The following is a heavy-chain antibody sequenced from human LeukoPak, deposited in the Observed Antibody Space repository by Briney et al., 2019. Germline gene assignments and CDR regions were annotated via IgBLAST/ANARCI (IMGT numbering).Heavy chain of an antibody. V-gene: IGHV4-39*01. Sequence: SETLSLTCTVSGGSISSSSYYWGWIRLPPGKGLEWIGSIYYSGSTYYNPSLKSRVTISVDTSNNQFSLKLTSVTDVDTAVYYCARQPFTIFGVVLYYFDYWGQGTLVTVSS. CDR3: ARQPFTIFGVVLYYFDY. J-gene: IGHJ4*02. D-gene: IGHD3-3*01. CDR1: GGSISSSSYY. CDR2: IYYSGST.